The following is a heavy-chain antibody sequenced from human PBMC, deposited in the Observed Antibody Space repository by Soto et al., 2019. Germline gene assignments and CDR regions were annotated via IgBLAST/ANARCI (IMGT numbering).Heavy chain of an antibody. CDR1: GGSISSYY. V-gene: IGHV4-4*07. CDR2: IYTSGST. CDR3: ARVRIAARTGAYGMDV. D-gene: IGHD6-6*01. Sequence: LSLTCPVSGGSISSYYWSCIRQPAGKGLEWIGRIYTSGSTNYNPSLKSRVTMSVDTSKNQFSLKLSSVTAADTAVYYCARVRIAARTGAYGMDVWGQGTTVTVSS. J-gene: IGHJ6*02.